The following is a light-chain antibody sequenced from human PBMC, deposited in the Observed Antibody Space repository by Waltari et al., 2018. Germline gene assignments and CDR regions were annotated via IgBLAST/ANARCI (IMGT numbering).Light chain of an antibody. CDR1: RSDVGRYTS. CDR2: DVN. J-gene: IGLJ2*01. CDR3: CSYAGSSTFV. Sequence: QSALTQPATVPGSPTKSITNTCTATRSDVGRYTSVSWYQQHPATAPKLMIFDVNERPSGISNRFSGSKSGNTASLTISGLQAEDEADYYCCSYAGSSTFVFGGGTKLTVL. V-gene: IGLV2-23*02.